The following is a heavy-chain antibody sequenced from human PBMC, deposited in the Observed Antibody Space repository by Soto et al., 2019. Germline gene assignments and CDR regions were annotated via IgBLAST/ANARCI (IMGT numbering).Heavy chain of an antibody. CDR3: AKTHYDYIWGSYRREDPVFDY. CDR2: ISYDGSNK. D-gene: IGHD3-16*02. Sequence: GGSLRLSCAASGFTFSSYGMHWVRQAPGKGLEWVAVISYDGSNKYYADSVKGRFTISRDNSKNTLYLQMNSLRAEDTAVYYCAKTHYDYIWGSYRREDPVFDYWGQGTLVTVPQ. J-gene: IGHJ4*02. V-gene: IGHV3-30*18. CDR1: GFTFSSYG.